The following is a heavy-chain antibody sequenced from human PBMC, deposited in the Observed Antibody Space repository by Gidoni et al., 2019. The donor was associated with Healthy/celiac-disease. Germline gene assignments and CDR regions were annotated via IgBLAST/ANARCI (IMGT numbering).Heavy chain of an antibody. V-gene: IGHV3-21*01. Sequence: EVQLVESGGGLVKPGGSLRLSCAASGFTFSSYSMNWVRQATGKGLEWVSSISSSSSYIYYADSVKGRFTISRDNAKNSLYLQMNSLRAEDTAVYYCARDDTTAGEENAFDIWGQGTMVTVSS. D-gene: IGHD1-26*01. CDR2: ISSSSSYI. CDR1: GFTFSSYS. J-gene: IGHJ3*02. CDR3: ARDDTTAGEENAFDI.